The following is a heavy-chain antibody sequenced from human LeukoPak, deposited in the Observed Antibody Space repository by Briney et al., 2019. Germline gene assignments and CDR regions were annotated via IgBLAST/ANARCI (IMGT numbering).Heavy chain of an antibody. Sequence: ASVKVSCKASGGTFSSYAISWVRQAPGQGLEWMGIINPSGGSTSYAQKFQGRVTMTRDTSTSTVYMELSSLRSEDTAVYYCARAGRDWYSSSWYEAGFDYWGQGTLVTVSS. CDR3: ARAGRDWYSSSWYEAGFDY. J-gene: IGHJ4*02. D-gene: IGHD6-13*01. V-gene: IGHV1-46*01. CDR2: INPSGGST. CDR1: GGTFSSYA.